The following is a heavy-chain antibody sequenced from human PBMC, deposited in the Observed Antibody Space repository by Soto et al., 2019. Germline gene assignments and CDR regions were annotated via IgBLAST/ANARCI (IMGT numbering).Heavy chain of an antibody. V-gene: IGHV3-15*01. Sequence: PGGSLRLSCAASGFTFGNYWMNWVRQAPGKGLEWVGRIKSKTDGGTTDYAAPVKGRFTISRDDSKTTLYLQMNSLKSEDTAVYYCTTDRFSVSPDWGLGTLVTVSS. CDR1: GFTFGNYW. D-gene: IGHD3-3*01. J-gene: IGHJ4*02. CDR2: IKSKTDGGTT. CDR3: TTDRFSVSPD.